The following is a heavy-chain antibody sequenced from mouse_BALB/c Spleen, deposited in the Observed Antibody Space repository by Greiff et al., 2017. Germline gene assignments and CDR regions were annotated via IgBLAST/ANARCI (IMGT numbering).Heavy chain of an antibody. J-gene: IGHJ2*01. D-gene: IGHD6-1*01. CDR1: GFSLTSYG. CDR2: IWAGGST. Sequence: QVQLKESGPGLVAPSQSLSITCTASGFSLTSYGVHWVRQPPGKGLEWLGVIWAGGSTNYNSALMSRLGISKDNSKSQVFLKMHSLQTEDTAMYYFAGDEVHKNDFDYGGKGTTLTVAA. CDR3: AGDEVHKNDFDY. V-gene: IGHV2-9*02.